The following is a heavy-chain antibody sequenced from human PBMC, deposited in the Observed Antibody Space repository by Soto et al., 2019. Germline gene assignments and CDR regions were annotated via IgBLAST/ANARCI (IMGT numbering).Heavy chain of an antibody. CDR3: AKDQNIQLWPRYYYYGMDV. Sequence: PGGSLRLSCAASGFTFSSYAMSWVRQAPGKGLEWVSAISGSGGSTYYADSVKGRFTISRDNSKNTLYLQMNSLRAEDTAVYYCAKDQNIQLWPRYYYYGMDVWGQGTTVIVSS. D-gene: IGHD5-18*01. CDR2: ISGSGGST. CDR1: GFTFSSYA. V-gene: IGHV3-23*01. J-gene: IGHJ6*02.